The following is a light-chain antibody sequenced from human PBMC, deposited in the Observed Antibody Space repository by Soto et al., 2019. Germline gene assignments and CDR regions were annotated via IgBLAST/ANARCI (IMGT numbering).Light chain of an antibody. Sequence: QSALTQPPSASGSPGQSVTISCTGTSSDVGGYNYVSWYQQHPGKAPKLMIYEVTKRPSGVPDRFSASKSGNTASLTVSGLQSEDEASYYCGSFALGNIWVFGGGTQLTVL. J-gene: IGLJ3*02. CDR2: EVT. CDR3: GSFALGNIWV. CDR1: SSDVGGYNY. V-gene: IGLV2-8*01.